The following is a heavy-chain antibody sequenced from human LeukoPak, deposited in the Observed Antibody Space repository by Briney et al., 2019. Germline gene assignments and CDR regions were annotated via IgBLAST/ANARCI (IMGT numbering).Heavy chain of an antibody. J-gene: IGHJ6*02. V-gene: IGHV4-34*01. CDR1: GGSFSGYY. D-gene: IGHD2-2*01. CDR2: INHSGST. CDR3: ARYCSSTSCYFRNKYGMDV. Sequence: SETLPLTCAVYGGSFSGYYWSWIRQPPGKGLEWIGEINHSGSTNYNPSLKSRVTISVDTSKNQFSLKLSSVTAADTAVYYCARYCSSTSCYFRNKYGMDVWGQGTTVTVSS.